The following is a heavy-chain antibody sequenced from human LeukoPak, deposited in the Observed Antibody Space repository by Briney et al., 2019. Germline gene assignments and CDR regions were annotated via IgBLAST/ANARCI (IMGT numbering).Heavy chain of an antibody. Sequence: GGSLRLSCAASGFTFSSYSMTWVRQAPGKGLEWVSCITSGRTTYYADSVKGRFTISRDNAKNSLYLQMNSLRAEDTAVYYCARDRLPVDYWGQGTLVTVSS. V-gene: IGHV3-48*01. CDR3: ARDRLPVDY. J-gene: IGHJ4*02. CDR1: GFTFSSYS. CDR2: ITSGRTT.